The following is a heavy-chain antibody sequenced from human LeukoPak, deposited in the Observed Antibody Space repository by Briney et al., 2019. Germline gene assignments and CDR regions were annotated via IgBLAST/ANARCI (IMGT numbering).Heavy chain of an antibody. CDR1: GFTFSTYA. CDR3: AKSNREQLVRSYGLDV. Sequence: GGSLRLSCAASGFTFSTYAVSWARQAPGKGLEWVSDISGSGGSTYYADSVKGRFTISRDNSKDTVYLQMNSLRVDDTAVYYCAKSNREQLVRSYGLDVWGQGTTVTVSS. CDR2: ISGSGGST. J-gene: IGHJ6*02. D-gene: IGHD6-13*01. V-gene: IGHV3-23*01.